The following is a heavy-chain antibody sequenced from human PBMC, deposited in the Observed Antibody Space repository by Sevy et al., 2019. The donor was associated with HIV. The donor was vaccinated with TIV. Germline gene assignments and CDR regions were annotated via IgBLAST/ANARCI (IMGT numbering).Heavy chain of an antibody. J-gene: IGHJ6*02. V-gene: IGHV3-53*01. CDR1: GFSVSSNY. CDR2: IHSGGKI. Sequence: GGSLRLSCAASGFSVSSNYMSWVRQAPGKGPEWVSVIHSGGKISYADSVQGRFTISRDNSKNTLYLQMNSLRAEDTAVYYIVREDIVLGEDNYYGIDVWGQGTTVTVSS. CDR3: VREDIVLGEDNYYGIDV. D-gene: IGHD2-15*01.